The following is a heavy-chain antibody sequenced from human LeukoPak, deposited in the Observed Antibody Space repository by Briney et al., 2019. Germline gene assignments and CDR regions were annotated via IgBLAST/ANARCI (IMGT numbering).Heavy chain of an antibody. CDR1: GYTLTELS. CDR2: FDPEDGET. J-gene: IGHJ4*02. CDR3: AINPPRIAVAGGEAN. Sequence: ASVKVSCKVSGYTLTELSMHWVRQAPGKGLEWRGGFDPEDGETIYAQKFQGRVTMTEDTSTDTASMELSSLRSEHTAVYYCAINPPRIAVAGGEANWGQGTLVTVSS. V-gene: IGHV1-24*01. D-gene: IGHD6-19*01.